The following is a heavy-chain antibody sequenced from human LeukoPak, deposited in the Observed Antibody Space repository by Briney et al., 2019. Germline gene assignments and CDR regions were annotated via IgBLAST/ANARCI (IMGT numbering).Heavy chain of an antibody. V-gene: IGHV3-48*01. Sequence: PGGSLRLSCAASGFTFSSYGMNWVRQAPGKGLEWVSYISRLSSTIYSADSVKGRFTISRDNAKNSLFLQMNSLRAEDTAVYYCARHRDSSGTDYWGQGTLVTVSS. J-gene: IGHJ4*02. D-gene: IGHD3-22*01. CDR3: ARHRDSSGTDY. CDR2: ISRLSSTI. CDR1: GFTFSSYG.